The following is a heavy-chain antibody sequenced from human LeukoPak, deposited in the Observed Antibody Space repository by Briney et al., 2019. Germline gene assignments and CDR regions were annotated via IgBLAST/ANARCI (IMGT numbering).Heavy chain of an antibody. CDR3: ARTGSTVTMLYPFDH. J-gene: IGHJ4*02. D-gene: IGHD4-17*01. V-gene: IGHV4-59*01. CDR2: IDYTGST. CDR1: GGSIRSYY. Sequence: SETLSLTCTVSGGSIRSYYRSWIRQLPGKGLEWIGYIDYTGSTNYNPSLKSRVSISVDTSKNQFSLKLSSVTAADTAVYYCARTGSTVTMLYPFDHWGQGALVTVSS.